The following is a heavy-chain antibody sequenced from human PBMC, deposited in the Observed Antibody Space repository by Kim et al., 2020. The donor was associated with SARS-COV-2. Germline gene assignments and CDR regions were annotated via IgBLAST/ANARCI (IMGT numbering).Heavy chain of an antibody. D-gene: IGHD2-15*01. CDR1: GYTFTSYA. Sequence: ASVKVSCKASGYTFTSYAMHWVRQAPGQRLEWMGWINAGNGNTKYSQKFQGRVTITRDTSASTAYMELSSLRSEDTAVYYCARGLYCSGGSCYSSGGSFFQHWGQGTLVTVSS. CDR3: ARGLYCSGGSCYSSGGSFFQH. V-gene: IGHV1-3*01. J-gene: IGHJ1*01. CDR2: INAGNGNT.